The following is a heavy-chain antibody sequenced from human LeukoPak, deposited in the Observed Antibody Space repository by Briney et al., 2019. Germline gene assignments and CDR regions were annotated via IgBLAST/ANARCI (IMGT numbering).Heavy chain of an antibody. Sequence: PGESLKISCKGSGYSFASYWIAWVRQMPGKGLEWRGIIYPSDSDTRYSPSFQGQVTMSADKSISTAYLQWSSLKASDTAMYYCARLLRTDILRFLEWLPFDYWGQGTLVTVSS. CDR3: ARLLRTDILRFLEWLPFDY. D-gene: IGHD3-3*01. V-gene: IGHV5-51*01. J-gene: IGHJ4*02. CDR2: IYPSDSDT. CDR1: GYSFASYW.